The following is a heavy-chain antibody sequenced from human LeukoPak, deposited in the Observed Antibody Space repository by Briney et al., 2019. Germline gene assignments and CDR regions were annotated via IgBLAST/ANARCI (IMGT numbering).Heavy chain of an antibody. Sequence: GGSLRLSCAASGFTFDDYAMHWVRQAPGKGLEWVSRISGDGGTTYHADSVKGRFTISRDNSKNSLYLQMNSLRTEDTALFYCAKDSAPMTTVKTTFDSWGQGTLVTVSS. D-gene: IGHD4-17*01. CDR3: AKDSAPMTTVKTTFDS. CDR2: ISGDGGTT. J-gene: IGHJ4*02. CDR1: GFTFDDYA. V-gene: IGHV3-43*02.